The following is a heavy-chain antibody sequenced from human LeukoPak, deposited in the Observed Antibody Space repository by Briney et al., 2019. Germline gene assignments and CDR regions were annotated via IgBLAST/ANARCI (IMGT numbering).Heavy chain of an antibody. CDR3: AKARSGWYWGDY. D-gene: IGHD6-19*01. V-gene: IGHV3-23*01. J-gene: IGHJ4*02. Sequence: GGSLRLSCAASGFTFTSYAMNWDRQAPGKGLEWVSSITNCGSATYYADSVKGRFTISRDNSKNTLYLQMNSLRAEDTAVYYCAKARSGWYWGDYWGQGTLVTVSA. CDR2: ITNCGSAT. CDR1: GFTFTSYA.